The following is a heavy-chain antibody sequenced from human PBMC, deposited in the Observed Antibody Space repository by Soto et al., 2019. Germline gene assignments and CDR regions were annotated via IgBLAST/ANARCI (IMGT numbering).Heavy chain of an antibody. CDR1: GFTFSTYV. V-gene: IGHV3-33*01. J-gene: IGHJ4*02. CDR2: IWYDGSNE. CDR3: ARGYNYADY. D-gene: IGHD5-18*01. Sequence: GGSLRLSCAASGFTFSTYVMHWVRQAPGKGLEWVAVIWYDGSNEYYADSVRGRFTISRDNSKNTLFLQMNSLTAEDTAVYYWARGYNYADYWGQGTQVTFSS.